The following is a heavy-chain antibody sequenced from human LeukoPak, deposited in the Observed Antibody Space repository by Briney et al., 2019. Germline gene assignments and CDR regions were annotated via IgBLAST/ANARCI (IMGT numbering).Heavy chain of an antibody. CDR1: GFTFSSYV. Sequence: GGSLRLSCAASGFTFSSYVMSWVRQAPGKGLEWVSSISSSSSYIYYADSVKGRFTISRDNAKNSLYLQMNSLRAEDTAVYYCARDSYYDILTGYPGFDPWGQGTLVTVSS. V-gene: IGHV3-21*01. CDR2: ISSSSSYI. D-gene: IGHD3-9*01. CDR3: ARDSYYDILTGYPGFDP. J-gene: IGHJ5*02.